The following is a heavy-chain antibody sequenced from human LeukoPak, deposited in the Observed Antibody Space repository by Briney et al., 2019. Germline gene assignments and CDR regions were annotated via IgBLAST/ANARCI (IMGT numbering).Heavy chain of an antibody. CDR2: IIPNLGTT. V-gene: IGHV1-69*10. CDR1: GGTSNSQA. D-gene: IGHD3-22*01. CDR3: ATTNDGGGYQWGDFFDF. J-gene: IGHJ4*02. Sequence: VPAVTVSFTASGGTSNSQAISWVRQAHGQGIEWMGGIIPNLGTTNRAQNFQDRVTLTADKSTNTAYMELTSLTSDDTAVYYCATTNDGGGYQWGDFFDFWGQGTLVTVSS.